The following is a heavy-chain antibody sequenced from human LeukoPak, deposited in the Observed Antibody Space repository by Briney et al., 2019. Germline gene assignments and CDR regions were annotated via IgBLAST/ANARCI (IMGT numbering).Heavy chain of an antibody. CDR2: INTDGSST. D-gene: IGHD3-22*01. CDR3: ARAGSGYFFDY. CDR1: GFTFSSYW. V-gene: IGHV3-74*01. J-gene: IGHJ4*02. Sequence: GGSLRLSCAASGFTFSSYWMHWVRQAPGKGLLWVSRINTDGSSTTYADSVKGRFTISIDNAKNTLYLQMNSLRAGDTAVYYCARAGSGYFFDYWGQGTLVTVSS.